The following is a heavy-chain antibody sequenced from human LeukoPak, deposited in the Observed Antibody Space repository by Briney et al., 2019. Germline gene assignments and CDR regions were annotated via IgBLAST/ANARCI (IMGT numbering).Heavy chain of an antibody. CDR1: GFTFSSYA. Sequence: GGSLRLSCAASGFTFSSYAMNWVRQGPGRGLEWVSGISGSGDNTYYADSVKGRFTISRDNSKNTLCLQVNSLRAEDTAVYYCAKDSYYDYVWGIYRYTNHFDYWGQGTLVTVSS. D-gene: IGHD3-16*02. CDR3: AKDSYYDYVWGIYRYTNHFDY. J-gene: IGHJ4*02. V-gene: IGHV3-23*01. CDR2: ISGSGDNT.